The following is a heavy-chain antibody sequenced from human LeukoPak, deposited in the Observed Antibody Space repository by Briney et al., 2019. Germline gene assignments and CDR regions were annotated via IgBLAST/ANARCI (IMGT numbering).Heavy chain of an antibody. CDR3: AKDAGYCSGGSCYDIFDY. V-gene: IGHV3-43*01. CDR1: GFTFDDYG. J-gene: IGHJ4*02. D-gene: IGHD2-15*01. CDR2: ISWDGGST. Sequence: GGSLRLSCAASGFTFDDYGMSWVRQAPGKGLEWVSLISWDGGSTYYADSVKGRFTISRDNSKNSLYLQMNGLRTEDTALYYCAKDAGYCSGGSCYDIFDYWGQGTLVTVSS.